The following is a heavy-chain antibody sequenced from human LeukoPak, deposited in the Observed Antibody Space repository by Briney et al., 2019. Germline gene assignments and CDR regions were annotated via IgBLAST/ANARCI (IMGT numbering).Heavy chain of an antibody. J-gene: IGHJ6*04. CDR3: ARDTPGGYCTSTSCYQYYGMDV. V-gene: IGHV3-21*01. D-gene: IGHD2-2*01. CDR1: GFTFSSYA. Sequence: RSGGSLRLSCAASGFTFSSYAMSWVRQAPGKGLEWVSSISSTSHYIFYADSVRGRFTISRDNAKSSLYLQMSSLRAEDTAVYYCARDTPGGYCTSTSCYQYYGMDVWGKGTTVTVSS. CDR2: ISSTSHYI.